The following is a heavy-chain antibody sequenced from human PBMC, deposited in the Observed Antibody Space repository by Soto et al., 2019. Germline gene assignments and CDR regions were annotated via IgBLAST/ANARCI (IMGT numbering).Heavy chain of an antibody. CDR2: IAYDESSK. CDR1: GLTFNSYA. CDR3: AKGYCTSGSCLYYYGLED. Sequence: GGSLRLSCVVSGLTFNSYAMHWVRQAPGKGLEWVAVIAYDESSKYYIDSVRGRFTISRDNSKNTLFLEMNSLRSEDTAVYFCAKGYCTSGSCLYYYGLEDWGQGTTVTVSS. D-gene: IGHD2-15*01. J-gene: IGHJ6*02. V-gene: IGHV3-30*04.